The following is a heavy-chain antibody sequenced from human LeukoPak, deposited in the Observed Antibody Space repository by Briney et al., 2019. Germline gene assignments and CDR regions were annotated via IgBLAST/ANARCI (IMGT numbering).Heavy chain of an antibody. V-gene: IGHV3-33*01. CDR2: IWYDGSNK. J-gene: IGHJ4*02. D-gene: IGHD6-6*01. CDR3: AREGSIAASFDY. CDR1: GFTFSSYG. Sequence: GGSLRLSCAASGFTFSSYGMHWVRQAPGKGLGWVAVIWYDGSNKYYADSVKGRFTISRDNSKNTLYLQMNSLRAEDTAVYYCAREGSIAASFDYWGQGTLVTVSS.